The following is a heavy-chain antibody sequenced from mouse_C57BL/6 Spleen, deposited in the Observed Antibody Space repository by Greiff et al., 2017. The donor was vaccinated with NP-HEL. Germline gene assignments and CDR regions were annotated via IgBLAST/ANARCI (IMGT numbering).Heavy chain of an antibody. CDR3: ARYSGTGFAY. CDR2: IRNKANGYTT. Sequence: EVHLVESGGGLVQPGGSLSLSCAASGFTFTDYYMSWVRQPPGKALEWLGFIRNKANGYTTEYSASVKGRFTISRDNSQSILYLQMNALRAEDSATYYCARYSGTGFAYWGKGALVTVAA. J-gene: IGHJ3*01. V-gene: IGHV7-3*01. CDR1: GFTFTDYY. D-gene: IGHD3-1*01.